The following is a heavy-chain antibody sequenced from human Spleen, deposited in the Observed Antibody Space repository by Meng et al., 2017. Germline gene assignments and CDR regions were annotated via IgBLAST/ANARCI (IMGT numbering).Heavy chain of an antibody. CDR2: IKQDGSEK. J-gene: IGHJ5*02. Sequence: GESLKISCAASGFTFSSYWMSWVRQAPGKGLEWVANIKQDGSEKYYVDSVKGRFTISRDNPKNSLYLQMNSLRAEDTAVYYCARKIAVAGTWWFDPWGQGTLVTVSS. V-gene: IGHV3-7*01. D-gene: IGHD6-19*01. CDR3: ARKIAVAGTWWFDP. CDR1: GFTFSSYW.